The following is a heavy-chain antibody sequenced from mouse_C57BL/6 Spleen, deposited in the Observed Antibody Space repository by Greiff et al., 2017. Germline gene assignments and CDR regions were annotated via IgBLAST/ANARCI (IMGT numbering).Heavy chain of an antibody. D-gene: IGHD1-1*01. J-gene: IGHJ2*01. Sequence: EVKVVESGGGLVKPGGSLKLSCAASGFTFSSYAMSWVRQTPEKRLEWVATISDGGSYTYYPDNVKGRFTISRDNAKNNLYLQMSHLKSEDTAMYYCARITTVVFGGWGKSTTLTF. CDR2: ISDGGSYT. CDR3: ARITTVVFGG. V-gene: IGHV5-4*03. CDR1: GFTFSSYA.